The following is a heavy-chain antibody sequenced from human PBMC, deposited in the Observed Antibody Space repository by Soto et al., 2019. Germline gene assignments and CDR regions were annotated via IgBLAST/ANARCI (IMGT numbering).Heavy chain of an antibody. CDR2: INAGNGNT. CDR3: ARSENTRRINGIAAAGIDY. Sequence: ASVKVSCKASGFTFTSYAMHWVRQAPGQRLEWMGWINAGNGNTKYSQKFQGRVTITRDTSASTAYMELSSLRSEDTAVYYCARSENTRRINGIAAAGIDYWGQGTLVTVSS. J-gene: IGHJ4*02. D-gene: IGHD6-13*01. CDR1: GFTFTSYA. V-gene: IGHV1-3*01.